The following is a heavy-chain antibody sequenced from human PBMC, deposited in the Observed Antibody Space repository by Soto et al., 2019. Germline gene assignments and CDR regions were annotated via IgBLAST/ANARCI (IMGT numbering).Heavy chain of an antibody. Sequence: QVQLLQSGAEVKKPGASVKVSCKASGYTFTNYGITWVRQAPGQGLEWMGWISAYNGDTHYTQRLQGRVTMTTDTSTSTAYMELRGLRSDDTAVYYWARVRQLVGYFYYYMAVWGKGTTVTVSS. CDR3: ARVRQLVGYFYYYMAV. D-gene: IGHD6-6*01. V-gene: IGHV1-18*01. CDR1: GYTFTNYG. CDR2: ISAYNGDT. J-gene: IGHJ6*03.